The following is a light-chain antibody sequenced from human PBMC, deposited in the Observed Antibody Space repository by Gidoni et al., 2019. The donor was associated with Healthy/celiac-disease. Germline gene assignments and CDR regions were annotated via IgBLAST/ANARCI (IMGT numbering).Light chain of an antibody. CDR3: QQYNNWPPEDT. CDR2: CAS. Sequence: EIVMTKSPATLSVSPGERATLSCRASQSVSSNLAWYQQKPGQAPRLLIDCASTRATGIPARFSVSGSGTEFTLTISSLQSEDFAVYYCQQYNNWPPEDTCXXXTKLEIK. CDR1: QSVSSN. V-gene: IGKV3-15*01. J-gene: IGKJ2*01.